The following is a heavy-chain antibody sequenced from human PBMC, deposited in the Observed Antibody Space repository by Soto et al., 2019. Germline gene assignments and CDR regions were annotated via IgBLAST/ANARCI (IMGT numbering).Heavy chain of an antibody. CDR2: IYYSGST. Sequence: PHTWTVAKGSISSRSYYRSRIRQPPGKGLEWIGSIYYSGSTYYNPSLKSRVTISVDTSKNQFSLKLSSVTAADTAVYYCARHVKSIARPYYYDSSDWFNPWGQGTLVTVSS. V-gene: IGHV4-39*01. CDR3: ARHVKSIARPYYYDSSDWFNP. J-gene: IGHJ5*02. CDR1: KGSISSRSYY. D-gene: IGHD3-22*01.